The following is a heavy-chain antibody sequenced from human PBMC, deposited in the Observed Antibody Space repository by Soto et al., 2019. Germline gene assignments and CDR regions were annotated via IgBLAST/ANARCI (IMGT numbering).Heavy chain of an antibody. CDR2: IIPIFGTA. CDR3: ASGVGDYGLIFDY. J-gene: IGHJ4*02. Sequence: SVKVSCKASGGTFSSYTISWVRQAPGQGLEWMGGIIPIFGTANYAQKFQGRVTITADESTSTAYMELSSLRSEDTAVYYCASGVGDYGLIFDYWGQGTLVTVSS. D-gene: IGHD4-17*01. CDR1: GGTFSSYT. V-gene: IGHV1-69*13.